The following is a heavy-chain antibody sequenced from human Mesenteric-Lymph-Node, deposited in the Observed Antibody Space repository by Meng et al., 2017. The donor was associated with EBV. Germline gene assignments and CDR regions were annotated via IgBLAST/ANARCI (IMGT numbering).Heavy chain of an antibody. V-gene: IGHV3-74*01. CDR3: VRPVYCGGDCQRYGYWYFDL. CDR2: MNSVGSST. CDR1: GFTFSSSW. Sequence: EVQLVESGGGLVQPGGSLRLSCAASGFTFSSSWMHWVRQAQGKGLVWVSRMNSVGSSTSYADSVKGRFTISRDNAKNTLYLQINSLTAEDTAVYYCVRPVYCGGDCQRYGYWYFDLWGRGPLVTVSS. J-gene: IGHJ2*01. D-gene: IGHD2-21*01.